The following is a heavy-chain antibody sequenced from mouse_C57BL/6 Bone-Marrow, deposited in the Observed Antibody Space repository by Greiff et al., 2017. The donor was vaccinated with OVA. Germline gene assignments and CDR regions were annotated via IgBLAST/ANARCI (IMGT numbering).Heavy chain of an antibody. CDR3: ASPFYYYGSSWDFDY. CDR1: GYTFTSYW. D-gene: IGHD1-1*01. Sequence: QVQLQQPGAELVKPGASVKLSCKASGYTFTSYWMHWVKQRPGQGLEWIGMIHPNSGSTNYNEKFKSKATLTVDKSSSTAYMQLSSLTSEDSAVYYCASPFYYYGSSWDFDYWGQGTTLTVSS. CDR2: IHPNSGST. V-gene: IGHV1-64*01. J-gene: IGHJ2*01.